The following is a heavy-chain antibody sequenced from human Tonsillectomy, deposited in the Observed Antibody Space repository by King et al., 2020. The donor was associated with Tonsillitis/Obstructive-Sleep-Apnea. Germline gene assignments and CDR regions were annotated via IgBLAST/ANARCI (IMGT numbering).Heavy chain of an antibody. Sequence: VTLKESGPALVKPTQTLTLTCTFSGSSLSTSGMCVSWIRQPPGKALEWLSRIDWDDDKYYSTSLKTRPTSPKDTSKNQVVLTMTKLDPVDTAMYYCARIVHGDYFDYWGQGTLVTVSS. V-gene: IGHV2-70*11. J-gene: IGHJ4*02. CDR1: GSSLSTSGMC. CDR3: ARIVHGDYFDY. D-gene: IGHD4-17*01. CDR2: IDWDDDK.